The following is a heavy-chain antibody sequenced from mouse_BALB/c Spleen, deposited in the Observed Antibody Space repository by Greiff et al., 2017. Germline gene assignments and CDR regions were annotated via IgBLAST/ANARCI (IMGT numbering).Heavy chain of an antibody. J-gene: IGHJ3*01. V-gene: IGHV5-6*01. CDR3: ASHDGSAWFAY. CDR2: ISSGGSYT. Sequence: EVKLVESGGDLVKPGGSLKLSCAASGFTFSSYGMSWVRQTPDKRLEWVATISSGGSYTYYPDSVKGRFTISRDNAKNTLYLQMSSLKSEDTAMYYCASHDGSAWFAYWGQGTLVTVSA. D-gene: IGHD2-3*01. CDR1: GFTFSSYG.